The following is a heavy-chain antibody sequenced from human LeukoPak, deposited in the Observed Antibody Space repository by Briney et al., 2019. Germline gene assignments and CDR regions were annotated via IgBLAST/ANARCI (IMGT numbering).Heavy chain of an antibody. Sequence: GGSLRLSCAASGFTFSDAWMGWVRQGPGKGLEWVGRIKSRTDGGTADYAAPVKGRFTISRDDSKNTLYLQMNSLKTDDTAVYYCATVAYCSGVSCYGAFDIWGQGTMVTVSS. J-gene: IGHJ3*02. CDR2: IKSRTDGGTA. D-gene: IGHD2-15*01. CDR1: GFTFSDAW. V-gene: IGHV3-15*01. CDR3: ATVAYCSGVSCYGAFDI.